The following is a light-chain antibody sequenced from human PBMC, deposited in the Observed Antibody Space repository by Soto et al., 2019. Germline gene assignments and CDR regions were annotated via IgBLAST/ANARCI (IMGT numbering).Light chain of an antibody. CDR2: EAS. CDR3: RHYNGFPWA. J-gene: IGKJ1*01. Sequence: DTINCRASQSISSGLAWYQHKPGKAPKLLIYEASSLESGVPSRFSGSGCGRDITLAIGGLKPDDFATCSCRHYNGFPWACAQGTKVDIK. CDR1: QSISSG. V-gene: IGKV1-5*03.